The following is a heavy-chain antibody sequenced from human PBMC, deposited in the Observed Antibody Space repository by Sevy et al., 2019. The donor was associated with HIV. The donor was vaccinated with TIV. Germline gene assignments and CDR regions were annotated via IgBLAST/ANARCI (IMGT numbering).Heavy chain of an antibody. V-gene: IGHV3-74*01. D-gene: IGHD3-10*01. CDR3: GRGTRGVVDH. Sequence: GGSLRLSCAASGFTFSNSWMHWVRQGPGKGLVWVARINSDGQSYADSVKGRFTISRDNAKNTLFLQMNSLTTEDTAVYFRGRGTRGVVDHWGQGTLVTVSS. J-gene: IGHJ4*02. CDR1: GFTFSNSW. CDR2: INSDG.